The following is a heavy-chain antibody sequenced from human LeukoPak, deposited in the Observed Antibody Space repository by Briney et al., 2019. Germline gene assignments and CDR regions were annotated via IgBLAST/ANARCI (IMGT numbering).Heavy chain of an antibody. CDR2: INPSGGST. D-gene: IGHD3-22*01. Sequence: ASVKVSCKASGYTFTSYYMHWVRQAPGPGLEWMGIINPSGGSTSYAQKFQGRVTMTRDTSTSTVYMELSSLRSEDTAVYYCAREYWYYDSLWAFDIWGQGTMVTVSS. V-gene: IGHV1-46*01. CDR3: AREYWYYDSLWAFDI. CDR1: GYTFTSYY. J-gene: IGHJ3*02.